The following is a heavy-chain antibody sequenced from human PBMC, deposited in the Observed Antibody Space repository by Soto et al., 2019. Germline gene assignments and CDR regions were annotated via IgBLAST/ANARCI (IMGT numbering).Heavy chain of an antibody. CDR2: IYNSGIT. CDR1: GGSISSGDYS. Sequence: SETLSLTCTVSGGSISSGDYSWSWVRQSPGKGLEWIGHIYNSGITYYDPSLKSRVVISIDTSRNQFSLRLNSLTAADRAVYFFAIGVTVFGLVSRFWFDPWGQGTVVTVSS. V-gene: IGHV4-30-4*01. CDR3: AIGVTVFGLVSRFWFDP. J-gene: IGHJ5*02. D-gene: IGHD3-3*01.